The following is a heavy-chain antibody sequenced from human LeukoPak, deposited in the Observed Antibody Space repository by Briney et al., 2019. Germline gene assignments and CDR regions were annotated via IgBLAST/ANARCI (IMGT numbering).Heavy chain of an antibody. J-gene: IGHJ4*02. Sequence: GGSLRLSCAASGFTFSSYSMNWVRQTPGKGLEWVSYISPTSSTTYYADSLKGRFTISRDNAENSLYLQMNSLRAEDTAVYYCARGQMAGYWGQGTLVTVSS. V-gene: IGHV3-48*01. CDR3: ARGQMAGY. CDR1: GFTFSSYS. CDR2: ISPTSSTT. D-gene: IGHD5-24*01.